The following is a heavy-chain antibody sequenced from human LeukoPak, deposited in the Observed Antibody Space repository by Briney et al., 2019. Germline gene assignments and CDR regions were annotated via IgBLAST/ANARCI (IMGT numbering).Heavy chain of an antibody. Sequence: SETLSLTCTVSGCSISNYYWSWIRQPPGKGLEWIGYISYSGSTNYNPSLRSRVAISEDTSRNQFSLRLNSVTAADTAVYCCARHIPVIWSSGYYYGMDVWGQGTTVTVSS. D-gene: IGHD3-3*01. CDR1: GCSISNYY. CDR3: ARHIPVIWSSGYYYGMDV. CDR2: ISYSGST. J-gene: IGHJ6*02. V-gene: IGHV4-59*08.